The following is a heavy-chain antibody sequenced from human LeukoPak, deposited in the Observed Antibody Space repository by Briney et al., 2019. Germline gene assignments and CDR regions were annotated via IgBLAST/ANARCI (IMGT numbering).Heavy chain of an antibody. J-gene: IGHJ4*01. Sequence: GSLSLSCAASGFPVSSNYMSWVRQAPGKGLEYVANIKEDGSEKYYVDSVKGRFTISRDNAKNSLSLQMSSLRVEDTAVYYCARDISPEKGQQLANWGQGTQVTVSS. CDR2: IKEDGSEK. D-gene: IGHD6-13*01. V-gene: IGHV3-7*04. CDR3: ARDISPEKGQQLAN. CDR1: GFPVSSNY.